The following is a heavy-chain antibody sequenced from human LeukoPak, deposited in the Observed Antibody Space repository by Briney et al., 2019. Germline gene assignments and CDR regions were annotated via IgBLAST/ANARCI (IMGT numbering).Heavy chain of an antibody. D-gene: IGHD6-19*01. J-gene: IGHJ4*02. Sequence: SETLSLTCTVSGYSISSGYFWGWVRQPPGKGLEWIGNIYHSGSTYYNPSLKSRVTISVDTSKNQFSLKLSSVTAADTAVYYCARTLYSSGWCPFDYWGQGALVTVSS. CDR1: GYSISSGYF. V-gene: IGHV4-38-2*02. CDR2: IYHSGST. CDR3: ARTLYSSGWCPFDY.